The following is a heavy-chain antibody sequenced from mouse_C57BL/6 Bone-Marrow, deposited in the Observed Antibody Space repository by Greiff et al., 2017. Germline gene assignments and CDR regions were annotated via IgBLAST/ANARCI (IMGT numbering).Heavy chain of an antibody. J-gene: IGHJ4*01. V-gene: IGHV5-4*03. Sequence: DVMLVESGGGLVKPGGSLKLSCAASGFTFSSSAMSWVRQTPEKRLEWVATISDGGSYTYYPDNVKGRFTISRDNAKNNLYLQMSHLKSEDTAMYYCASSFFYYAMDYWGQGTSVTVSS. D-gene: IGHD1-1*01. CDR1: GFTFSSSA. CDR3: ASSFFYYAMDY. CDR2: ISDGGSYT.